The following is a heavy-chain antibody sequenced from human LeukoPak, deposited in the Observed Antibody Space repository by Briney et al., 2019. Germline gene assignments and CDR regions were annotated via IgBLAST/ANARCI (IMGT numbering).Heavy chain of an antibody. V-gene: IGHV3-20*04. Sequence: GGSLRLSCAASGFTFDDYSMSWVRQVPGKGLEWVSGINWNGGSTGYADSVKGRFTISRDNARNSLYLRMSSLRAKDTAFFYCARAVGAATFDYWGQGTLVTVSS. CDR1: GFTFDDYS. D-gene: IGHD2-15*01. CDR2: INWNGGST. CDR3: ARAVGAATFDY. J-gene: IGHJ4*02.